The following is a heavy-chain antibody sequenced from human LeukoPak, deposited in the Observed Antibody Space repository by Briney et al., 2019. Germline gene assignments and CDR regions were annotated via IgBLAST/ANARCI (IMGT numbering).Heavy chain of an antibody. CDR3: ARRAGAYSHPYDY. V-gene: IGHV3-53*01. J-gene: IGHJ4*02. D-gene: IGHD4/OR15-4a*01. CDR2: IYSDNR. CDR1: GFTLSSNS. Sequence: GGSLRLSCTVSGFTLSSNSMSWVRQAPGKGLEWVSFIYSDNRHYSYSENGRFTISRDNSKNTLYLQMNSLRAEDTAVYYCARRAGAYSHPYDYWGQGTLVTVSS.